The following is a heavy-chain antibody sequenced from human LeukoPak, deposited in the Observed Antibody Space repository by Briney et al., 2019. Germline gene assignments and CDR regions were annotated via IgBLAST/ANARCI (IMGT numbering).Heavy chain of an antibody. Sequence: GGSLRLSCAASGFTFSSYAMSWVRQAPGKGLEWVSAISGSGGSTYYADSVKGRFTISRDNSKNTLYLQMNSLRSEDTAVYYCASYLIAVAGSFDYWGQGTLVTVSS. J-gene: IGHJ4*02. CDR2: ISGSGGST. V-gene: IGHV3-23*01. CDR1: GFTFSSYA. D-gene: IGHD6-19*01. CDR3: ASYLIAVAGSFDY.